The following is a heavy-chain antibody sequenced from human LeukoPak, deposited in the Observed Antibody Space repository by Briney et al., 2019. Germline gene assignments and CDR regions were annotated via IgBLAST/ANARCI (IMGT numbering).Heavy chain of an antibody. CDR2: IYPGDSHT. CDR3: ARGPYAYTSSATLGSYNWFDP. V-gene: IGHV5-51*01. Sequence: GASLKISCKGSGYSFPNYWIGWVRQMPGKGLEWMGIIYPGDSHTRYSSSFQDQVTISVDKSISTAYLQWSSLKASDTAMYYCARGPYAYTSSATLGSYNWFDPWGQGSLVTVSS. D-gene: IGHD2-2*02. CDR1: GYSFPNYW. J-gene: IGHJ5*02.